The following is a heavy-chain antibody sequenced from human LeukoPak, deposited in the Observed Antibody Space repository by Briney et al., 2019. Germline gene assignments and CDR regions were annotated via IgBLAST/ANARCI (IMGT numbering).Heavy chain of an antibody. CDR3: AGRYDSSGYPLH. CDR2: IYSGGTT. J-gene: IGHJ4*02. CDR1: GFSVSSNY. Sequence: GGSLRLSCAASGFSVSSNYVSWVRQAPGKGLEWVSVIYSGGTTYYADCIKGRFTISRDNSKNTLYLQMNSLRAEDTAVYYYAGRYDSSGYPLHWGQGTLVTVSS. D-gene: IGHD3-22*01. V-gene: IGHV3-53*01.